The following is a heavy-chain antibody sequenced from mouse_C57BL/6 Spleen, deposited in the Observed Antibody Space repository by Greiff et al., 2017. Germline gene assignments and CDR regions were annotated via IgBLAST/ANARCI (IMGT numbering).Heavy chain of an antibody. Sequence: EVKLVESGGGLVKPGGSLKLSCAASGFTFSDYGMHWVRQAPEQGLEWVAYISSGSSTIYYADTVKGRFTISRDNAKNTLFLQMTSLRSEDTAVYYCAKTGTFMDYWGQGTLVTVSS. CDR1: GFTFSDYG. J-gene: IGHJ4*01. CDR2: ISSGSSTI. D-gene: IGHD4-1*01. V-gene: IGHV5-17*01. CDR3: AKTGTFMDY.